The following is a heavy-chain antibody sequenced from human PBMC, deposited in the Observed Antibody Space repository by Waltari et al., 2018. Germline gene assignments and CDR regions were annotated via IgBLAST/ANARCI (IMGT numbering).Heavy chain of an antibody. D-gene: IGHD3-22*01. Sequence: EVQLLESGGGLVQPGGSLRLSCAASGFTFSSYAMNWVRQAPGKGLEWVSAISGVGGSTYYAASVKGRFTISRDNSKNTRYLQMNSLRAEDTAVYYCAKAPNYYDSSGYYYDYWGQGTLVTVSS. CDR1: GFTFSSYA. J-gene: IGHJ4*02. CDR3: AKAPNYYDSSGYYYDY. CDR2: ISGVGGST. V-gene: IGHV3-23*01.